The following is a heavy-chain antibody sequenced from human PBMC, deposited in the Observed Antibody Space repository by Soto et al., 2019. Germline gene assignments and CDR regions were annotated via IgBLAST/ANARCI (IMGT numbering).Heavy chain of an antibody. D-gene: IGHD3-9*01. CDR2: IYYSGST. CDR1: CCSIHSGGFY. CDR3: ARHVAMYYDILTGYQNWYFDL. V-gene: IGHV4-31*03. Sequence: PSGTLSLTCPFSCCSIHSGGFYWSWVRQPPGEGLEVIGYIYYSGSTYYNPSLKSRVTISVDTSKNQFSLKLSSVTAADTAVYYCARHVAMYYDILTGYQNWYFDLWGRGTLVTVSS. J-gene: IGHJ2*01.